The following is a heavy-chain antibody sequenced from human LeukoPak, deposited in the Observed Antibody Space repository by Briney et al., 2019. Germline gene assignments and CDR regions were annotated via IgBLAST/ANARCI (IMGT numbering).Heavy chain of an antibody. J-gene: IGHJ4*02. Sequence: SETLSLTCAVSGGSISSYYWSWIRQPPGKGLEWIGYIYYSGSTNYNPSLKSRVTISVDRSKNQFSLKLSSVTAADTAVYYCARGPMAYCGGDCYSYYFDYWGQGTLVTVSS. CDR3: ARGPMAYCGGDCYSYYFDY. CDR2: IYYSGST. CDR1: GGSISSYY. D-gene: IGHD2-21*02. V-gene: IGHV4-59*12.